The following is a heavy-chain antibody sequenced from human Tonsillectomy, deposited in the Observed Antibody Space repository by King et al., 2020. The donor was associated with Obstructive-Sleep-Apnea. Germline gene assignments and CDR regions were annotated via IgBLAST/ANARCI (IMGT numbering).Heavy chain of an antibody. CDR2: IYHSGSA. D-gene: IGHD3-9*01. Sequence: LQLQESGSGLVKPSETLSLTCGVSGDSINSGDYSWTWIRQPPGKGLEWIGYIYHSGSAYYNSSLKSRVTISVDRSKNLFSLELSSVTAADTAVYSCARHDIWTGVDYWGQGTLVAVSS. CDR1: GDSINSGDYS. V-gene: IGHV4-30-2*01. J-gene: IGHJ4*02. CDR3: ARHDIWTGVDY.